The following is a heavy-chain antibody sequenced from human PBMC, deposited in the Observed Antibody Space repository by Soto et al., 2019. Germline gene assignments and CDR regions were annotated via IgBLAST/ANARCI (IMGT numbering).Heavy chain of an antibody. CDR3: ARSSGYDSSYYYYGMDV. Sequence: PSETLSLTCAVYGGSFSGYYWSWIRQPPGKGLEWIGEINHSGSTNYNPSLKSRVTISVDTSKNQFSLKLSSVTAADTAVYYCARSSGYDSSYYYYGMDVWGQGTTVTVSS. D-gene: IGHD5-12*01. CDR2: INHSGST. J-gene: IGHJ6*02. CDR1: GGSFSGYY. V-gene: IGHV4-34*01.